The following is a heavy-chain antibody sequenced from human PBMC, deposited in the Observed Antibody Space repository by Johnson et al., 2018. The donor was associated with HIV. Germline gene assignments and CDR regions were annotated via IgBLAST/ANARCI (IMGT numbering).Heavy chain of an antibody. D-gene: IGHD3-22*01. CDR3: AKSQDRSAYDYDFDI. CDR2: ISFDGSNK. V-gene: IGHV3-30*14. CDR1: GFSFNRYA. J-gene: IGHJ3*02. Sequence: QVQLVESGGGVVQPGRSVRLSCVASGFSFNRYAMHWVRQAPGKGLEWVAVISFDGSNKYYADSVKDRFTISRDNSKNTLYLQMNSLRAEDTAVYYCAKSQDRSAYDYDFDIWGQGTMVTVSS.